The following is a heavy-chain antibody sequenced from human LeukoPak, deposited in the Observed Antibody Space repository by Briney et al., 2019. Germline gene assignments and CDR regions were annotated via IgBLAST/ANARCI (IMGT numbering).Heavy chain of an antibody. CDR3: ARPRRKDDHVFDY. J-gene: IGHJ4*02. V-gene: IGHV4-59*10. CDR2: IYTSGST. CDR1: GGSFSGYY. D-gene: IGHD1-1*01. Sequence: SETLSLTCAVYGGSFSGYYWSWIRQPAGKGLEWIGRIYTSGSTNYNPSLKSRVTISVDTSKNQFSLKLSSVTAADTAVYYCARPRRKDDHVFDYWGQGTLVTVSS.